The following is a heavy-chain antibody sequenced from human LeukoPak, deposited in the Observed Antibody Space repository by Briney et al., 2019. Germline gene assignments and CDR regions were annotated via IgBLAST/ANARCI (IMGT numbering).Heavy chain of an antibody. J-gene: IGHJ4*02. D-gene: IGHD4-23*01. CDR3: TRDRSHGGIPGPVDY. CDR2: IRSKAYGGTT. Sequence: PERSLRLSCTASGFTFGDYAMSWFRQAPGKGLEWVGFIRSKAYGGTTEYAASVKGRFTISRDDSKSIAYLQMNSLKTEDTAVYYCTRDRSHGGIPGPVDYWGQGTLVTVSS. CDR1: GFTFGDYA. V-gene: IGHV3-49*03.